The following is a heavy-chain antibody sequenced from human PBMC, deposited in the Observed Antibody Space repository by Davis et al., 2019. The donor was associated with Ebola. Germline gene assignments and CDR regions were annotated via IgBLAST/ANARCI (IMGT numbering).Heavy chain of an antibody. CDR1: ASSIITNNW. CDR3: TRGRGSVAVAGTFDY. J-gene: IGHJ4*02. Sequence: MPSETLSLTCDVSASSIITNNWWSWVRQPPGKGLEWIGEIFHTGSTNYNPSLKNRLTLSVDKSKNQISLRLNSVTAADMAVYYCTRGRGSVAVAGTFDYWGRGTLVTVSS. V-gene: IGHV4-4*02. D-gene: IGHD6-19*01. CDR2: IFHTGST.